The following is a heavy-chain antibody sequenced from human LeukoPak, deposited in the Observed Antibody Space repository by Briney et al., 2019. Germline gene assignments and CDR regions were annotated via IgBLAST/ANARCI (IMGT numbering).Heavy chain of an antibody. CDR2: IYYSGST. Sequence: PSETLSLTCTVSGGSISSYYWSWIRQPPGKGLEGIGYIYYSGSTNYNPSLKSRVTISVDTSKNQFSLKLSSVTAADTAVYYCARERELRYDAFDIWGQGTMVTVSS. J-gene: IGHJ3*02. CDR1: GGSISSYY. D-gene: IGHD1-26*01. CDR3: ARERELRYDAFDI. V-gene: IGHV4-59*01.